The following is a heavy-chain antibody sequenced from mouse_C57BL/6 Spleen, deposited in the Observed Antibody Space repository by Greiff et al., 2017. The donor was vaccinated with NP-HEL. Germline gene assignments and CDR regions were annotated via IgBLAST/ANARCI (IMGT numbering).Heavy chain of an antibody. J-gene: IGHJ1*03. CDR2: IYPGDGDT. D-gene: IGHD1-1*01. CDR3: ARWDYYGSSYWYFDV. Sequence: QVQLKESGAELVKPGASVKISCKASGYAFSSYWMNWVKQRPGKGLEWIGKIYPGDGDTNYNGKFKGKATLTADKSSSTAYMQLSSLTSEDSAVYFCARWDYYGSSYWYFDVWGTGTTVTVSS. CDR1: GYAFSSYW. V-gene: IGHV1-80*01.